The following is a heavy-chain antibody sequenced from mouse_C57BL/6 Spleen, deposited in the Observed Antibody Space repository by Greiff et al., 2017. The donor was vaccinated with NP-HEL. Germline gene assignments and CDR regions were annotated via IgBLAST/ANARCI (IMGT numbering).Heavy chain of an antibody. CDR2: IDPSDSYT. D-gene: IGHD3-2*02. Sequence: QVQLQQPGAELVKPGASVKLSCKASGYTFTSYWMQWVKQRPGQGLEWIGEIDPSDSYTNYNQKFKGTATLTVDTSSSTAYLQLSSLTSEDSAVYYCARRETAQALAYWGQGTLVTVSA. V-gene: IGHV1-50*01. CDR1: GYTFTSYW. J-gene: IGHJ3*01. CDR3: ARRETAQALAY.